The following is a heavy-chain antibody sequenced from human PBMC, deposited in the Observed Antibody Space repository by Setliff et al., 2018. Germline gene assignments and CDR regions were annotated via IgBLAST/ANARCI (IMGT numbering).Heavy chain of an antibody. CDR1: GGTFKNYG. CDR3: ARRNFYYDSSGFALYYYYMDV. Sequence: GASVKVSCKASGGTFKNYGISWVRQAPGQGLEWMGGIIPIFGTTNYAQKFQGRATIITDESTSTAYMELSSLRSEDTAVYYCARRNFYYDSSGFALYYYYMDVWGKGTTVTVSS. V-gene: IGHV1-69*05. D-gene: IGHD3-22*01. J-gene: IGHJ6*03. CDR2: IIPIFGTT.